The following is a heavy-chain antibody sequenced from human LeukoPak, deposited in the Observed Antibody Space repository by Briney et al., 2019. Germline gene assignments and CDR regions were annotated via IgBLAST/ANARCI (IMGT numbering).Heavy chain of an antibody. CDR3: AASDGHYDSGTIDH. CDR2: IDSPTII. J-gene: IGHJ1*01. D-gene: IGHD3-10*01. Sequence: SGESLRLSCAGSGFTFSDYYMSWIRQPPGKGLEWISYIDSPTIINYAPSVKSPFTLSRSNAKNSLYMEMNSLRGDDTGMYYWAASDGHYDSGTIDHWGQGTLVTVSS. CDR1: GFTFSDYY. V-gene: IGHV3-11*01.